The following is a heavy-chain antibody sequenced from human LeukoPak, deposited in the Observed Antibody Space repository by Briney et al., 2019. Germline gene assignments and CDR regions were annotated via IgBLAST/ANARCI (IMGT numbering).Heavy chain of an antibody. J-gene: IGHJ4*02. CDR2: IYYSGST. CDR1: GGSISSYY. CDR3: ATYPFRGATHYFDY. D-gene: IGHD3-10*01. Sequence: TSETLSLTCTVSGGSISSYYWSWIRQPPGKGLEWIAYIYYSGSTNYNPSLKSRVTISVDTSKNQFSLKLSSVTAADTAVYYCATYPFRGATHYFDYWGQGILVTVSS. V-gene: IGHV4-59*01.